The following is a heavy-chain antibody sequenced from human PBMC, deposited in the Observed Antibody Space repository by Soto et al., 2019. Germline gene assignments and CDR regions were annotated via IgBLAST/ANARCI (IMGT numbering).Heavy chain of an antibody. CDR1: GFTFSSSA. Sequence: SVKVSCKASGFTFSSSAMSWVRQAPGQGLEWMGGILPISGKTNYAQKFQRRVTISSDRSTNTVSMELSSLTSEDTAVYYCATGAYCSGGSCSDYYYYYYGMDLWGQGTTVTVSS. D-gene: IGHD2-15*01. V-gene: IGHV1-69*05. CDR3: ATGAYCSGGSCSDYYYYYYGMDL. CDR2: ILPISGKT. J-gene: IGHJ6*02.